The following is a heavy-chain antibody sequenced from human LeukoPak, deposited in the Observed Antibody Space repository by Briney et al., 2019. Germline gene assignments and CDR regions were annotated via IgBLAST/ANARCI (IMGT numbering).Heavy chain of an antibody. CDR3: ARAIGNWGNMDV. CDR1: GFTFSSYS. J-gene: IGHJ6*03. Sequence: GGSLRLSCAASGFTFSSYSMNWVRQAPGKGLEWVSSISSSSTYIYYADSVKGRFTISRDNAKNSLYLQMNSLRSEDAALYYCARAIGNWGNMDVWGKGTTVTIS. D-gene: IGHD7-27*01. CDR2: ISSSSTYI. V-gene: IGHV3-21*01.